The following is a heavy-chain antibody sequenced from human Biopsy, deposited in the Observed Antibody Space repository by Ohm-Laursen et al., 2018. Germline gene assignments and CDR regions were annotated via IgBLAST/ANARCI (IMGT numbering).Heavy chain of an antibody. CDR2: IYSGGNT. V-gene: IGHV4-61*01. CDR3: ARGMRTTGWPYFDY. J-gene: IGHJ4*02. CDR1: GYSIIPSGPEN. D-gene: IGHD2/OR15-2a*01. Sequence: ETLSLTCTLSGYSIIPSGPENWSWIRQPPGQGLQNIGFIYSGGNTNYNPSLRSRVTMSVDTSKNQFSLRLNSVTAADTAVYYCARGMRTTGWPYFDYWGQGILVTVSS.